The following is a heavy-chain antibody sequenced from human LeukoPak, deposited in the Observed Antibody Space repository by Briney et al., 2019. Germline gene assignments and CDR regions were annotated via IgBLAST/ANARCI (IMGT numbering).Heavy chain of an antibody. V-gene: IGHV3-53*01. Sequence: GGSLSLSCAVSGFNVSDNYMSWVRQAPGKGLEWVSLIYSGETTLYADSVKGRFTISRDISKNTLYLQMNSLTAADTAVYYCAKERYDSSGYYDYWGQGTLVTASS. CDR3: AKERYDSSGYYDY. CDR1: GFNVSDNY. J-gene: IGHJ4*02. CDR2: IYSGETT. D-gene: IGHD3-22*01.